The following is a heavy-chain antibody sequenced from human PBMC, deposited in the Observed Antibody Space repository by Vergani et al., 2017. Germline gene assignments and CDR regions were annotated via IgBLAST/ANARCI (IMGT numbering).Heavy chain of an antibody. CDR3: ASCDDFWSGWGYYMDV. V-gene: IGHV3-21*01. J-gene: IGHJ6*03. D-gene: IGHD3-3*01. CDR1: GFTFSSYS. CDR2: ISSSSSYI. Sequence: EVQLVESGGGLVKPGGSLRLSCAASGFTFSSYSMNWVRPAPGKGLEWVSSISSSSSYIYYADSVRGRFTISRDNAKNSLYLQMNSLRAEDTAVYYCASCDDFWSGWGYYMDVWGKGTTVTVSS.